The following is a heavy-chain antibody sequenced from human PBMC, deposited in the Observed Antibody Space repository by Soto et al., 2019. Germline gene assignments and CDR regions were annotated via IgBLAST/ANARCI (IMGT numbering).Heavy chain of an antibody. CDR2: ISAYNGNT. CDR3: ARDWSGYNLGVLDF. D-gene: IGHD5-12*01. Sequence: VNVYCKGFGYGLSSDGVCWLRKEKGKGLEWMGWISAYNGNTNYAQKLQGRVTMTTDTSTSTAYMELRSLRSDDTAVFYCARDWSGYNLGVLDFWGQGTLVTVSS. J-gene: IGHJ4*02. V-gene: IGHV1-18*01. CDR1: GYGLSSDG.